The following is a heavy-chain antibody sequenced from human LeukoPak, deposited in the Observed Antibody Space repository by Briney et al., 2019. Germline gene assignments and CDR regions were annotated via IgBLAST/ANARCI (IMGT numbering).Heavy chain of an antibody. V-gene: IGHV7-4-1*02. J-gene: IGHJ5*02. CDR1: GYTFTSYA. CDR3: ARFRYGGNFHPPPFDP. Sequence: GASVKVSCKASGYTFTSYAMNWVRQAPGQGLEWMGWINTNTGNPTYAQGFTGRFVFSLDTSVSTAYLQISSLKAEDTAVYYCARFRYGGNFHPPPFDPWGQGTLVTVSS. CDR2: INTNTGNP. D-gene: IGHD4-23*01.